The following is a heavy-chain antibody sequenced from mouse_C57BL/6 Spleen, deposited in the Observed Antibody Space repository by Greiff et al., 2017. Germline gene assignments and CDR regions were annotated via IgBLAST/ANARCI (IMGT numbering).Heavy chain of an antibody. CDR3: ARGNYGNYGGCAY. J-gene: IGHJ3*01. CDR1: GFNIKNTY. D-gene: IGHD2-1*01. CDR2: IDPANGNT. Sequence: VQLQQSVAELVRPGASVKLSCTASGFNIKNTYMHWVKQRPEQGLEWIGRIDPANGNTKYAPKFQGKATITADTSSNTAYLQLSSLTSEDTAIYYGARGNYGNYGGCAYWGQGTLVTVSA. V-gene: IGHV14-3*01.